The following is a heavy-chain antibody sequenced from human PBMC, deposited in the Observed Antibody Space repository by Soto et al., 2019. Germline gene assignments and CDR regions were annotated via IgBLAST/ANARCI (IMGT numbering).Heavy chain of an antibody. CDR1: GFTFSSYA. Sequence: GGSLRLSCAASGFTFSSYAMSWVRQAPGKGLEWVSAISGSGGSTYYADSVKGRFTISRDNSKNTLYLQMNSLRAEDTAVYYCVLIPEEDGSAVTTASFDYWGQGTLVTVSS. V-gene: IGHV3-23*01. D-gene: IGHD3-10*01. CDR2: ISGSGGST. CDR3: VLIPEEDGSAVTTASFDY. J-gene: IGHJ4*02.